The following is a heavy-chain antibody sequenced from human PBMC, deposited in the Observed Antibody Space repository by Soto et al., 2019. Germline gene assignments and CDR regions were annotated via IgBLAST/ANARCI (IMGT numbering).Heavy chain of an antibody. Sequence: GGSLRLSCAASGFTVSSNYMSWVRQAPGKGLEWVSVIYSGGSTYYADSVKGRFTISRDNSKNTLYLQMNSLRAEDTAVYYCARDKGYGGKYGAFDIWGQGTMVTVSS. CDR1: GFTVSSNY. D-gene: IGHD2-15*01. V-gene: IGHV3-53*01. J-gene: IGHJ3*02. CDR3: ARDKGYGGKYGAFDI. CDR2: IYSGGST.